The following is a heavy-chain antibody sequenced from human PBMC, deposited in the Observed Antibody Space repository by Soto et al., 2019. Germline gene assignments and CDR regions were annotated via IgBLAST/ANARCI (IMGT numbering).Heavy chain of an antibody. CDR1: GGSISSGCYY. D-gene: IGHD6-13*01. J-gene: IGHJ4*02. CDR3: ARGSSSSWQYYFDY. Sequence: SETLSLTCTVSGGSISSGCYYWSWIRQHPGKGLEWIGYIYYSGSTYYNPSLKSRVTISVDTSKNQFSLKLSSVTAADTAVYYCARGSSSSWQYYFDYWGQGTLVTVSS. CDR2: IYYSGST. V-gene: IGHV4-31*03.